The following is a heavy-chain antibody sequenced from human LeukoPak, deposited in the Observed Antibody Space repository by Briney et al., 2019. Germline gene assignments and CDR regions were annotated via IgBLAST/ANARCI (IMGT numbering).Heavy chain of an antibody. V-gene: IGHV3-30*03. CDR2: ISYDGSNK. D-gene: IGHD1-26*01. J-gene: IGHJ4*02. Sequence: PGGSLRLSCAASGFTFSSYGMHWVRQAPGKGLEWVAVISYDGSNKYYADSVKGRFTISRDNSKNTLYLQMNSLRAEETAVYYCARESLGYFDYWGQGTLVTVSS. CDR3: ARESLGYFDY. CDR1: GFTFSSYG.